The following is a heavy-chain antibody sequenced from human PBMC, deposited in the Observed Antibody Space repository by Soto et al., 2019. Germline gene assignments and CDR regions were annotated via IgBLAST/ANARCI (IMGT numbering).Heavy chain of an antibody. Sequence: GGSLRLSCAASGFTFSNAWMSWVRQAPGKGLEWVGRIKSKTDGGTTDYAAPVKGRFTISRDDSKNTPYLQMNSLKTEDTAVYYCTTLFIGDYDFWSGYPGEPHVYMDVWGKGTTVTVSS. J-gene: IGHJ6*03. V-gene: IGHV3-15*01. CDR1: GFTFSNAW. CDR3: TTLFIGDYDFWSGYPGEPHVYMDV. D-gene: IGHD3-3*01. CDR2: IKSKTDGGTT.